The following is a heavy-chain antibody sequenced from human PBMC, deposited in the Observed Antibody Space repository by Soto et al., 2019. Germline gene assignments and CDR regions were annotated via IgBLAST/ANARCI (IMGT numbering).Heavy chain of an antibody. Sequence: GKGLECVAYISVSSTYANYADSVEGRFTISRDNAENSLFLQMNSLRAEDTAVYYCARDASDSSGPFDAFAIWGQGTLVPVS. CDR2: ISVSSTYA. J-gene: IGHJ3*02. V-gene: IGHV3-11*06. CDR3: ARDASDSSGPFDAFAI. D-gene: IGHD3-22*01.